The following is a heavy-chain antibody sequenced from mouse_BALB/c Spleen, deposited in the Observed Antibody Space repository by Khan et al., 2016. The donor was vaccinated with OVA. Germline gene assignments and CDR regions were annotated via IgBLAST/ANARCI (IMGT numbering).Heavy chain of an antibody. CDR2: INPTSGYT. V-gene: IGHV1-7*01. J-gene: IGHJ2*01. CDR1: GYTFTTYW. Sequence: QVQLQQSGAELAKPGASVKMSCKASGYTFTTYWMHWVKQRPGQGQEWIGYINPTSGYTDYNEKFKDRATLSADKSSSTAYMQLSSLTSEDSAVYYCTRDRIDYWGQGTTLTVSS. CDR3: TRDRIDY.